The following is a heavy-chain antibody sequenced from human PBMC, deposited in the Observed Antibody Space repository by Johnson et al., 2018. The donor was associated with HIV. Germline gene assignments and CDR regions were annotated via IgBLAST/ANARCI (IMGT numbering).Heavy chain of an antibody. D-gene: IGHD6-6*01. CDR3: AKYDNIAAPPDDAFDI. CDR1: GFTVSSYA. J-gene: IGHJ3*02. Sequence: QVQLVESGGGLVQPGGSLRLSCAASGFTVSSYAMHWVRQAPGKGLEWVAVISYDGSNKYYADSVKGRFTISRDNSKNTLYLQMNSLRAEDTAVYYCAKYDNIAAPPDDAFDIWGQGTMVTVSA. V-gene: IGHV3-30-3*02. CDR2: ISYDGSNK.